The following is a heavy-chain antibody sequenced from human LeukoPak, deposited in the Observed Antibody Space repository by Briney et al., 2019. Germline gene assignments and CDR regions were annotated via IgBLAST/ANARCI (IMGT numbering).Heavy chain of an antibody. D-gene: IGHD6-6*01. CDR3: AREGSMTARPFVSIDY. CDR2: IHTSGNT. V-gene: IGHV4-4*07. CDR1: GGSLSTYY. Sequence: SETLSLTCTVSGGSLSTYYWSWLRQPAGKGLEWIGRIHTSGNTDYNPSLKSRVTMSVDTSKNQFSLKLSSVTAADTAVYYCAREGSMTARPFVSIDYWGQGTLVTISS. J-gene: IGHJ4*02.